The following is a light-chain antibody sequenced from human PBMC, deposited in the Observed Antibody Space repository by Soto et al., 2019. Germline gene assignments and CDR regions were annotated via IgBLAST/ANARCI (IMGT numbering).Light chain of an antibody. Sequence: EIVLTQSPGTLSLSPGERATLSCRASQSVSSIYLAWYQQKPGQGPRLLIYDTSTRATGIPDRFSGSGSGTEFSLTISSLQSEDFAVYYGQHYLSWPTLGQGTKV. J-gene: IGKJ1*01. CDR3: QHYLSWPT. CDR1: QSVSSIY. V-gene: IGKV3-20*01. CDR2: DTS.